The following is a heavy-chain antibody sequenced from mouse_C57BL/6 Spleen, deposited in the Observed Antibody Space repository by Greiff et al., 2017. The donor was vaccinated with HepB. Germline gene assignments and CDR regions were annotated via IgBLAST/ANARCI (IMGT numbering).Heavy chain of an antibody. V-gene: IGHV1-80*01. D-gene: IGHD1-1*01. CDR3: AREGYYYGSSSGNCDY. CDR2: IYPGDGDT. CDR1: GYAFSSYW. Sequence: VQLQQSGAELVKPGASVKISCKASGYAFSSYWMNWVKQRPGKGLEWIGQIYPGDGDTNYNGKFTGKATLTADKSSSTAYMQLSSLTSEDSAFLCCAREGYYYGSSSGNCDYWGQGTTLTVSS. J-gene: IGHJ2*01.